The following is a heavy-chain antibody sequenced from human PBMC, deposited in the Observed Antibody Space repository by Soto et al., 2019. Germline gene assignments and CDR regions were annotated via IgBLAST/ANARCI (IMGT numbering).Heavy chain of an antibody. J-gene: IGHJ6*02. CDR3: VYNMDV. D-gene: IGHD1-1*01. Sequence: GGSLRLSGVVSSVTFSKTWMNWVRQAPGKGLEWVGRVKGKSDGGTADYAAPVQGRFTVSRDDSEDTLYLQMNSLKAEDTAVYYCVYNMDVWGQGTTVTVS. CDR1: SVTFSKTW. V-gene: IGHV3-15*07. CDR2: VKGKSDGGTA.